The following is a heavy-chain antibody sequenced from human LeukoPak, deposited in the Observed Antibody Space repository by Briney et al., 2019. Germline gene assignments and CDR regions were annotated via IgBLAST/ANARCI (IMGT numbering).Heavy chain of an antibody. V-gene: IGHV1-46*01. CDR3: ARSTVYCSGANCHNAFDI. CDR2: INPSGGST. J-gene: IGHJ3*02. D-gene: IGHD2-2*02. CDR1: GFTFSGSA. Sequence: PGGSLRLSCAASGFTFSGSAMHWVRQAPGQGLEWMGIINPSGGSTSYAQKFQGRVTMTRSTSISTAYMELSSLRSDDTAVYYCARSTVYCSGANCHNAFDIWGQGTMVTVSS.